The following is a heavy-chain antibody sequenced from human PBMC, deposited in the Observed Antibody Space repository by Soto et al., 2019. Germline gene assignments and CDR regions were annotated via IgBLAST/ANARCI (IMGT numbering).Heavy chain of an antibody. CDR1: GFTFSAYA. V-gene: IGHV3-64*02. Sequence: DVQLVESGEGLVQPGGSLRLSCAASGFTFSAYAMHWVRQAPGKGLECVSTISSNGGSTYYVDSVKGRFTNYRDNSKSTLYLQMGSLRVEDMAVYYCARGGGGAALADFDYWGQGTLVTVSS. D-gene: IGHD3-16*01. CDR3: ARGGGGAALADFDY. J-gene: IGHJ4*02. CDR2: ISSNGGST.